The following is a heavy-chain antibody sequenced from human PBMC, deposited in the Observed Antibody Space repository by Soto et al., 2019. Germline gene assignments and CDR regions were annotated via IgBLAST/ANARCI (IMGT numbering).Heavy chain of an antibody. CDR1: CGSFSGYY. V-gene: IGHV4-38-2*02. J-gene: IGHJ5*02. Sequence: SETLSLTCAVYCGSFSGYYWGWIRLPPGKGLEWIGSIYHSGSTYYNPSLKSRVTISVDTSKNQFSLKLSSVTAADTAVYYCARDQRDFWSGYYPYNWFDPWGQGTLVTAPQ. CDR2: IYHSGST. CDR3: ARDQRDFWSGYYPYNWFDP. D-gene: IGHD3-3*01.